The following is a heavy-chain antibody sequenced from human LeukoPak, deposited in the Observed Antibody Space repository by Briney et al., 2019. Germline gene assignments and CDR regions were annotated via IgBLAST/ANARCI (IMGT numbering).Heavy chain of an antibody. CDR2: IKQDGGEK. D-gene: IGHD2-2*01. CDR3: ARDFHCSSTSCYGLGWFDP. Sequence: PGGSLRLSCAASGFTFSSYWMSWVRQAPGKGLEWVANIKQDGGEKYYVDSVKGRFTISRDNAKNSLYLQMNSLRAEDTAVYYCARDFHCSSTSCYGLGWFDPWGQGTLVTVSS. CDR1: GFTFSSYW. V-gene: IGHV3-7*01. J-gene: IGHJ5*02.